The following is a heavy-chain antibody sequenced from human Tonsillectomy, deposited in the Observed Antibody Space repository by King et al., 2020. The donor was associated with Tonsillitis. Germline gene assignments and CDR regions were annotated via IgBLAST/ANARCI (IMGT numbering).Heavy chain of an antibody. V-gene: IGHV4-34*01. CDR1: GGSFSGYY. CDR3: ARGRGGYCSGGSCYSALNDAFDI. Sequence: VQLQQWGAGLLKPSETLSLTCAVYGGSFSGYYWSWIRQPPGKGLEWIGEINHSGSTNYNPSLKSRGTISVDTSKNQVSLKLCSVTAADTAVYYCARGRGGYCSGGSCYSALNDAFDIWGQGTMVTVSS. D-gene: IGHD2-15*01. J-gene: IGHJ3*02. CDR2: INHSGST.